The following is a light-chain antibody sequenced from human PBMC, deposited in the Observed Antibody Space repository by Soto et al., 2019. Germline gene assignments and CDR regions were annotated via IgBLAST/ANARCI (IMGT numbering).Light chain of an antibody. CDR1: QSLQHSDGKTY. V-gene: IGKV2D-29*01. Sequence: DIVLTQSPLSLSATPGQPASISCKTTQSLQHSDGKTYLYWYVQKPGQPPHTLIFEGFNRFSGVPDRFSGSGSGTDFTLKISRVEAEDVGVYYCLQSMQLPLTFGGGTKVEIK. CDR2: EGF. CDR3: LQSMQLPLT. J-gene: IGKJ4*01.